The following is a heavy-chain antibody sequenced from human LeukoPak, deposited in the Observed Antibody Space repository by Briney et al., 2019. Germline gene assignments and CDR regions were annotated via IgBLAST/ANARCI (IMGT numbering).Heavy chain of an antibody. V-gene: IGHV1-2*02. D-gene: IGHD3-22*01. CDR3: ARDADYYDSSGYRPAGDDAFDI. Sequence: ASVKVSCKDSGYTFTGYYMHWVRQAPGQGLEWMGWINPNSGGTNYAQKFQGRVTMTRDTSISTAYMELSRLRSDDTAVYYCARDADYYDSSGYRPAGDDAFDIWGQGTMVTVSS. CDR2: INPNSGGT. CDR1: GYTFTGYY. J-gene: IGHJ3*02.